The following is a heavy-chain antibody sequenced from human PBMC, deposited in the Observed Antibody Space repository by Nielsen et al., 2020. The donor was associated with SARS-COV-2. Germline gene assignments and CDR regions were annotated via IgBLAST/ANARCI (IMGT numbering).Heavy chain of an antibody. J-gene: IGHJ4*02. CDR3: AKDSEVAGYDH. CDR2: ISSDGRNI. V-gene: IGHV3-30*04. Sequence: GESLKISCAGSGFTFRNYALHWVRQAPGKGLEWVALISSDGRNIHYADSVKGRLTISRDNSKNTLYLQMNSLRVDDTAVYYCAKDSEVAGYDHWGQGTLVTVSS. CDR1: GFTFRNYA. D-gene: IGHD6-19*01.